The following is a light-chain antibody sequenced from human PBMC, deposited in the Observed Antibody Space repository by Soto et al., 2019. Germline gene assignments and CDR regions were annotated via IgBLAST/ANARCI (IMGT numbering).Light chain of an antibody. Sequence: QSVLAQPASVSGSPEQSVTISCTGTSSDVGTYNLVSWYQQHPGKAPKLIIYEVAERPSGIPDRFSGSKSGTSATLGITGFQTGDEADYYCGSWDSSLSAYVFGTGTKVTVL. CDR2: EVA. V-gene: IGLV2-14*02. CDR1: SSDVGTYNL. J-gene: IGLJ1*01. CDR3: GSWDSSLSAYV.